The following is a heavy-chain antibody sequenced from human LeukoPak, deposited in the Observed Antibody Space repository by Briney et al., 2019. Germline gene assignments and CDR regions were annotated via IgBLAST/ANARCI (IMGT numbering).Heavy chain of an antibody. Sequence: SETLSLTCTVSGYSISSGYYWGWIRQPPGKGLEWIGSIYHSGSTYYNPSLKSRVTISVDTSKNQFSLKLSSVTAADTAVYYCARQRYQLLPEYYYYYYMDVWGKGTTVTVSS. CDR2: IYHSGST. CDR1: GYSISSGYY. J-gene: IGHJ6*03. V-gene: IGHV4-38-2*02. D-gene: IGHD2-2*01. CDR3: ARQRYQLLPEYYYYYYMDV.